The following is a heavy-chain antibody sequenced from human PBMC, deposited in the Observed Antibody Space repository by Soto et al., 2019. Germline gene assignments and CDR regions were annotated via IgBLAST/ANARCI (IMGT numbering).Heavy chain of an antibody. CDR1: GFTFNTYA. CDR3: ARVSRAMIVVVITVSLDY. D-gene: IGHD3-22*01. V-gene: IGHV3-30*01. CDR2: ISYDGSNK. J-gene: IGHJ4*02. Sequence: GESMRLSCAAYGFTFNTYAMHWVRQAPGKGLEWVAVISYDGSNKYYADSVKGRFTISRDNSKNTLYLQMNSLRTEDTAVYYCARVSRAMIVVVITVSLDYWGQGTLVTVSS.